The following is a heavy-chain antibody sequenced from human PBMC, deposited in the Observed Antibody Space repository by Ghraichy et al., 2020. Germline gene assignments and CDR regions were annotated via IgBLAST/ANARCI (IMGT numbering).Heavy chain of an antibody. CDR1: GFTFRNYW. CDR3: ARDLSPHNVNYFDALDL. Sequence: GGSLRLSCAVSGFTFRNYWMMWVRQAPGKGLEWVANIKQDGSLKYYGDSVRGRFTISRDNRKNSLLLQMSSLRAEDTAVYYCARDLSPHNVNYFDALDLWGQGTRVSVSS. V-gene: IGHV3-7*03. D-gene: IGHD2/OR15-2a*01. CDR2: IKQDGSLK. J-gene: IGHJ3*01.